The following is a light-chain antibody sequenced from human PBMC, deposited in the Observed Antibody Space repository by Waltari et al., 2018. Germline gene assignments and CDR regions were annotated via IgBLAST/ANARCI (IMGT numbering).Light chain of an antibody. Sequence: HSALTQPASVSASPGQSITIPCTGTSSDAGAFYYVSWYQQHPGKVPKHIIYDVSHRPSGVSFRFSGSKSDNTASLTISGLQAEDEADYYCISYTTSDTMIFGGGTKLTVL. J-gene: IGLJ2*01. CDR3: ISYTTSDTMI. CDR2: DVS. V-gene: IGLV2-14*03. CDR1: SSDAGAFYY.